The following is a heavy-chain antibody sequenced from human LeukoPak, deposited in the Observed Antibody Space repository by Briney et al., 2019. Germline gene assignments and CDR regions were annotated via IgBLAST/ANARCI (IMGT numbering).Heavy chain of an antibody. Sequence: GGSLRLSCAASGFTFSSYAMHWGRQVPGKGLEWLAVISYHGSNIYYADSVKGRFTISRDNSKSTLYLQMNSLRVEDTAVYYCATGSGNYYGMDVWGQGTTVTVSS. D-gene: IGHD3-10*01. CDR1: GFTFSSYA. CDR3: ATGSGNYYGMDV. V-gene: IGHV3-30-3*01. J-gene: IGHJ6*02. CDR2: ISYHGSNI.